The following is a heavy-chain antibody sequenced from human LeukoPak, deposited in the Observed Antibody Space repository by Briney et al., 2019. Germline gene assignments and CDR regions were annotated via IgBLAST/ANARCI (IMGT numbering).Heavy chain of an antibody. Sequence: ARGSLRLSCAASGFSFSTYTMTWVRQAPGRGLEWVSAISGRGGSTYYSDSVKGRLTISRDNSKDTLFLQLNNLRGDDTAVYYCAKVERAAGGYFQHWGQGTLVIVSS. CDR3: AKVERAAGGYFQH. J-gene: IGHJ1*01. D-gene: IGHD6-13*01. CDR2: ISGRGGST. V-gene: IGHV3-23*01. CDR1: GFSFSTYT.